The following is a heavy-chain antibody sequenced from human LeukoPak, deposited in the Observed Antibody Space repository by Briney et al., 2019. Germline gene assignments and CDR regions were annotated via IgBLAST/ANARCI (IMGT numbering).Heavy chain of an antibody. J-gene: IGHJ4*02. CDR1: GFTFRTYA. CDR3: AKEGIAAPLYYFDY. D-gene: IGHD6-13*01. V-gene: IGHV3-23*01. Sequence: GGSLRPSCAASGFTFRTYAMSWVSQAPGKGLEWVSTVTGSGGRSYYADSVKGRFTISRDNSKNTLFLQMNSLRAEDTAVYYCAKEGIAAPLYYFDYWGQGNLVTVSS. CDR2: VTGSGGRS.